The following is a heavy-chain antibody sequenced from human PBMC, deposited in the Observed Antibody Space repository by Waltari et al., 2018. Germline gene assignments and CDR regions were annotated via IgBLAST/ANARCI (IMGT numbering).Heavy chain of an antibody. Sequence: EVQLVESGGGLVQPGGSLRLSCAASGFTFSSYEMNWVRQAPGKGLEWVSYISSSGSTIYYADSVKGRFTISRDNSKNTLYLQMNSLRAEDTAVYYCARDHRTNWNYDGFDYWGQGTLVTVSS. CDR3: ARDHRTNWNYDGFDY. V-gene: IGHV3-48*03. CDR2: ISSSGSTI. CDR1: GFTFSSYE. D-gene: IGHD1-7*01. J-gene: IGHJ4*02.